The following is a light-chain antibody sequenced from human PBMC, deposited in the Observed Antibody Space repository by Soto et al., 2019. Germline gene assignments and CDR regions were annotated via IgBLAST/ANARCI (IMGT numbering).Light chain of an antibody. CDR1: GRDVCAYYL. CDR3: CSYAGTVAYV. CDR2: EVN. J-gene: IGLJ1*01. V-gene: IGLV2-23*02. Sequence: QAPLTQPAPVAGAPGQAITIPCGGTGRDVCAYYLVSLYQQPPGKAPKLIICEVNTRPSGISNRFSGSKSGDTASLTISGLQAEDEADYFCCSYAGTVAYVFGTGTKVTVL.